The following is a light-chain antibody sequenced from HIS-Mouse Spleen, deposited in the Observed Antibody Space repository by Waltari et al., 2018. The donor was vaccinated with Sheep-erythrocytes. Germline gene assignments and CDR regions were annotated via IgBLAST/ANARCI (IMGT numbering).Light chain of an antibody. J-gene: IGKJ2*01. CDR2: DAS. CDR1: QRVSSY. V-gene: IGKV3-11*01. Sequence: EIVLTQSPATLSLSPGEGATLSCRASQRVSSYLAWYQQKPGRAPRLLIYDASNRATGIPARFSGSASGTDFTLTISSLEPEDFAVYYCQQRSNWYTFGQGTKLEIK. CDR3: QQRSNWYT.